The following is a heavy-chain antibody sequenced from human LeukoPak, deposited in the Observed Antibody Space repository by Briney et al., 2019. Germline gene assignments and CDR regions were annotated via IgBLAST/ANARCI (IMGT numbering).Heavy chain of an antibody. CDR2: IKPDGTTK. CDR1: GFPFSSYS. Sequence: GGSLRLSCAASGFPFSSYSMTWVRQAPGKGLEWVANIKPDGTTKFYVDSVKGRFTISRDNALNSLYLQMNSLRAEDTAIYYCARSIPYGTTWYGRSDYWGQGTLATVSS. V-gene: IGHV3-7*03. J-gene: IGHJ4*02. D-gene: IGHD6-13*01. CDR3: ARSIPYGTTWYGRSDY.